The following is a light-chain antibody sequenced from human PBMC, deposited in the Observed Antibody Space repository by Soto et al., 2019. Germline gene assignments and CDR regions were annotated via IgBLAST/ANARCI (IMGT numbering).Light chain of an antibody. CDR1: QGISTF. J-gene: IGKJ4*01. CDR2: DAS. V-gene: IGKV1-9*01. Sequence: DIQLTQYPSFLSASVGDRVTITCRASQGISTFLAWYQQHPGTAPKRLIYDASNLQSGVPSRFSGSGSGTEFTLTIIILQPEDFATYYCQQVNNYPLTFGGGTNV. CDR3: QQVNNYPLT.